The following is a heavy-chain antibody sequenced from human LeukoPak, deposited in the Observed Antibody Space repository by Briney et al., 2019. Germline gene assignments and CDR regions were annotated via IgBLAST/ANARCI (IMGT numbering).Heavy chain of an antibody. CDR2: ISSSSSYI. J-gene: IGHJ4*02. V-gene: IGHV3-21*01. CDR3: AGDPTVTTRDGDYFDY. CDR1: GFTFRSYS. D-gene: IGHD4-17*01. Sequence: GGSLRLSCAASGFTFRSYSMNWVRQAPGKGLEWVSSISSSSSYIYYADSVKGRFTISRDNAKNSLYLQMNSLRAEDTAVYYCAGDPTVTTRDGDYFDYWGQGTLVTVSS.